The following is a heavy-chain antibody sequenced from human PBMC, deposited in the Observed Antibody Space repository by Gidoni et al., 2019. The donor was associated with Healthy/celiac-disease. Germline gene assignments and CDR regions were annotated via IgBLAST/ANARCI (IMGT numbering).Heavy chain of an antibody. V-gene: IGHV1-24*01. J-gene: IGHJ4*02. Sequence: QVQLLQSGAEVKTPGASVTVSCKVSGYTLTELSMHWVRQAPGKGLEWMGGFDPEDGETIYAQKFQGRVTMTEDTSTDTAYMELSSLRSEDTAVYYCATDRGRYYYDSSGYRGFDYWGQGTLVTVSS. D-gene: IGHD3-22*01. CDR3: ATDRGRYYYDSSGYRGFDY. CDR2: FDPEDGET. CDR1: GYTLTELS.